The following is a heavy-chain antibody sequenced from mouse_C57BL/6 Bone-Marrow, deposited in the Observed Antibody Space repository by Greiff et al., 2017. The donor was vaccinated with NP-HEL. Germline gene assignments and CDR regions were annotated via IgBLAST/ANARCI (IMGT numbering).Heavy chain of an antibody. Sequence: QVQLKQSGAELVNPGASVKLSCKASGYTFTSYWMQWVKQRPGQGLEWIGEIDPSDSYTNYNQKFKGKATLTVDTSSSTAYMQLSSLTSEDSAVYYCARDYSWFAYWGQGTLVTVSA. V-gene: IGHV1-50*01. CDR1: GYTFTSYW. CDR2: IDPSDSYT. J-gene: IGHJ3*01. D-gene: IGHD1-1*01. CDR3: ARDYSWFAY.